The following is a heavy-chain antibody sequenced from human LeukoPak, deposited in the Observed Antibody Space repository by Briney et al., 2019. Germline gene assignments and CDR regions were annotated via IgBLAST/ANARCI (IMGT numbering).Heavy chain of an antibody. V-gene: IGHV3-23*01. D-gene: IGHD3-22*01. CDR3: AKVYYYDSSGYYPYLFDY. CDR1: GFTFSSYA. CDR2: ISGSGGST. J-gene: IGHJ4*02. Sequence: PGGSLRLSCAASGFTFSSYAMSWVRQAPGKGLEWVSAISGSGGSTYYADSVKGQFTISRDNSKNTLYLQMNSLRAEDTAVYYCAKVYYYDSSGYYPYLFDYWGQGTLVTVSS.